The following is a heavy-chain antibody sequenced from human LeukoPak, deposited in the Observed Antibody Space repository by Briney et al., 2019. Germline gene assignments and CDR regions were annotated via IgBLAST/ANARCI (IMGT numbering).Heavy chain of an antibody. J-gene: IGHJ4*02. CDR3: ARGAFWSSYNPFDY. D-gene: IGHD3-3*01. V-gene: IGHV3-66*01. Sequence: PGGSLRLSCAASGFTVSSNYMSWVRQAPGKGLEWVSVIYSGGSAYYADSVKGRFTISRDNSKNTLYLQMNSLRAEDTAVYYCARGAFWSSYNPFDYWGQGTLVTVSS. CDR2: IYSGGSA. CDR1: GFTVSSNY.